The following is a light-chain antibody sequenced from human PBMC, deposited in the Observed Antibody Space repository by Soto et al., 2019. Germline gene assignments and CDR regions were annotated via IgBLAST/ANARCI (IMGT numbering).Light chain of an antibody. V-gene: IGLV1-51*01. Sequence: QSVMTQPPSVSAAPGQRVTISCSGSSSNIGGNSVSWYQQLPGTAPKLLIYDDDKRPSGIPDRVSGSKSGTSATLGITGFQTGDEAAYYCGSWDSSLSAYVFGTGTKLTVL. CDR2: DDD. J-gene: IGLJ1*01. CDR1: SSNIGGNS. CDR3: GSWDSSLSAYV.